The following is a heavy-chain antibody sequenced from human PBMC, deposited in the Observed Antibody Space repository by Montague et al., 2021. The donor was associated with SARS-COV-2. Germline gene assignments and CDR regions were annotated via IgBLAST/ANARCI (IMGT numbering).Heavy chain of an antibody. Sequence: SETLSLTCVVYGGSFNDFYWSWIRQPPGKGLEWIGEVNFRGRTNYNPSLKSRATVSVDKSNNHFSLRLSSVTATDTAVYYCARFPHGSGSYNADYNYGMDVWGRGTTVTVSS. V-gene: IGHV4-34*01. CDR3: ARFPHGSGSYNADYNYGMDV. D-gene: IGHD3-10*01. CDR2: VNFRGRT. J-gene: IGHJ6*02. CDR1: GGSFNDFY.